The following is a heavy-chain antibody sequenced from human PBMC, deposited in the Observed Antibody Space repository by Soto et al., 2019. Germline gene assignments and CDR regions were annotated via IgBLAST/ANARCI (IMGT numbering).Heavy chain of an antibody. D-gene: IGHD3-9*01. CDR1: GFTFSSYW. V-gene: IGHV3-7*01. Sequence: GGSLRLSCAASGFTFSSYWMSLVRQAPGKGLEWVANIKQDGSEKYYVDSVKGRFTISRDNAKNSLYLQMNSLRAEDTAVYYCAREGLLYDILTGYSQAYFDYWGQGTLVTVSS. J-gene: IGHJ4*02. CDR3: AREGLLYDILTGYSQAYFDY. CDR2: IKQDGSEK.